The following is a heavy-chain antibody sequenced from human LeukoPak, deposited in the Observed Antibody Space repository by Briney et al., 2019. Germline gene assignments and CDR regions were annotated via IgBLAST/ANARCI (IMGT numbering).Heavy chain of an antibody. V-gene: IGHV5-10-1*01. CDR2: IDPSDSYT. D-gene: IGHD3-22*01. CDR1: GDSFSSYW. Sequence: GESLRISCKGSGDSFSSYWISWVRQMPGKGREWMGSIDPSDSYTNCSPSFQGHVTISTDKSISTAYLQWSSLRASDTAMYYCARNRYYYDFSGYYVDYWGQGTLVTVSS. CDR3: ARNRYYYDFSGYYVDY. J-gene: IGHJ4*02.